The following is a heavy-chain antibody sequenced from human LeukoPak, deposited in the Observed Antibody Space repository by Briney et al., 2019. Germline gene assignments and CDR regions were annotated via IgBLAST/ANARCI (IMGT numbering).Heavy chain of an antibody. J-gene: IGHJ4*02. CDR3: ARTRGPNTFGGVHDY. D-gene: IGHD3-16*01. Sequence: GGSLRLSCADSGFTFSSYAMHWVRQAPGKGLEWVAIISYDGSNKYYADSVKGRFTISRDNSKNTLYLQMTSLRAEDTAVYYCARTRGPNTFGGVHDYWGQGTLVTVSS. V-gene: IGHV3-30*04. CDR1: GFTFSSYA. CDR2: ISYDGSNK.